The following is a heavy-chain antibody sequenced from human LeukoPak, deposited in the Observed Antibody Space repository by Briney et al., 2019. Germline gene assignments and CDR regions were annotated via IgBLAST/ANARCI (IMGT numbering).Heavy chain of an antibody. Sequence: ASVKVSCKASGYTFTIHHIQWVRQAPGQGLEWIGWINTNSGGTTYSQKFQGRITMTRDPSITTAYMEVSSLRSDDTAVYYCARDYSTSSWDNWGQGTLVTVPS. J-gene: IGHJ4*02. CDR3: ARDYSTSSWDN. D-gene: IGHD6-13*01. CDR2: INTNSGGT. V-gene: IGHV1-2*02. CDR1: GYTFTIHH.